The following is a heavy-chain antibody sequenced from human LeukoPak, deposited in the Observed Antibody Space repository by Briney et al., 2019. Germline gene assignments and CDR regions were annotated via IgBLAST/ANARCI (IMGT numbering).Heavy chain of an antibody. CDR1: GFTFSSFA. CDR2: FRGSCRGT. D-gene: IGHD2/OR15-2a*01. V-gene: IGHV3-23*01. J-gene: IGHJ4*02. CDR3: AKSRARREENSCSIDY. Sequence: GGSLRLSCAASGFTFSSFAIVWVRHAPGKGLEGVSSFRGSCRGTYYADSVKGRFTISRDNSMNTLYLQKVSLRAEDPGMYYCAKSRARREENSCSIDYWGQGTPVTVSS.